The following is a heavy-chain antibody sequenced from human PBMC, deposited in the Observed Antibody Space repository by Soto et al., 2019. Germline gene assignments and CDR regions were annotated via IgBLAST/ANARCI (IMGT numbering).Heavy chain of an antibody. J-gene: IGHJ6*02. CDR2: IYPGDSDT. CDR3: ASALHDYGGNSQAYYYYYGMDV. CDR1: GYSFTSYW. D-gene: IGHD4-17*01. Sequence: GESLKISCKGSGYSFTSYWIGWVRQMPGKGLEWMGIIYPGDSDTRYSPSFQGQVTISADKSISTAYLQWSSLKASDTAMYYCASALHDYGGNSQAYYYYYGMDVWGQGTTVTVSS. V-gene: IGHV5-51*01.